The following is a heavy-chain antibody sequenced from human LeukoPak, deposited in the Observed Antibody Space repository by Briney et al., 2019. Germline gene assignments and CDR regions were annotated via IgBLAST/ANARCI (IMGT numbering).Heavy chain of an antibody. CDR2: IKQDGSEK. Sequence: GGSLRLSCAASGFTFSSYWMSWVRQAPGKGLEWVANIKQDGSEKYYVDSVKGRFTISKDNAKNSLYLQMNSLRAEDTAVYYCAAAAGTTYYYYYMDVWGKGTTVTISS. V-gene: IGHV3-7*01. CDR3: AAAAGTTYYYYYMDV. CDR1: GFTFSSYW. D-gene: IGHD6-13*01. J-gene: IGHJ6*03.